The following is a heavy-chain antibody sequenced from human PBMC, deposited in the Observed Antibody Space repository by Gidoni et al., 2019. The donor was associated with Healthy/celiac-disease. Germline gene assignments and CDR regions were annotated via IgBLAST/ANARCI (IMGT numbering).Heavy chain of an antibody. CDR2: IYSGGST. D-gene: IGHD6-19*01. CDR3: ARASAVAGTGGYWYFDL. V-gene: IGHV3-66*01. J-gene: IGHJ2*01. Sequence: EVQLVESGGGLVQPGGSLRLSCAASGFTVSSNYMSWVRQAPGTGLEWVSVIYSGGSTYYADSVKGRFTSSRDNSKNTLYLQMNSLRAEDTAVYYCARASAVAGTGGYWYFDLWGRGTLVTVSS. CDR1: GFTVSSNY.